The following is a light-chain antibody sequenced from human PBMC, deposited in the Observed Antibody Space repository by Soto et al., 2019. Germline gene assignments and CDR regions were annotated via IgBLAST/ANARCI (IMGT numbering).Light chain of an antibody. Sequence: QSALTQPPSASGSPGQSVTISCTGTSSDVGGYNYVSWYQQHPGKAPKLMIYEVTKRPSGVPDRFSGSKSGNTASLTVSGLQAADEADYYCSSYAGSNKVFGGGTKLTVL. V-gene: IGLV2-8*01. J-gene: IGLJ2*01. CDR1: SSDVGGYNY. CDR3: SSYAGSNKV. CDR2: EVT.